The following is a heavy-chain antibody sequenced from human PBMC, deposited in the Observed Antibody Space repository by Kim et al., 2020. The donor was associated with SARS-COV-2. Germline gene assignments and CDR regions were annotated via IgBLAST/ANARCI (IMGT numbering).Heavy chain of an antibody. D-gene: IGHD3-22*01. J-gene: IGHJ4*02. CDR2: IYWDDDK. CDR3: AHHLRGYDSSGYYRYYFDY. V-gene: IGHV2-5*02. CDR1: GFSLSTSGVG. Sequence: SGPTLVKPTQTLTLTCTFSGFSLSTSGVGVGWIRQPPGKALEWLALIYWDDDKRYSPSLKSRLTITKDTSKNQVVLTMTNMDPVDTATYYCAHHLRGYDSSGYYRYYFDYWGQGTLVTVSS.